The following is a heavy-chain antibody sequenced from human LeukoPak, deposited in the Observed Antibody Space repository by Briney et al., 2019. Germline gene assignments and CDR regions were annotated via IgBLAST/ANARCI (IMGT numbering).Heavy chain of an antibody. CDR1: GGTFSSYA. J-gene: IGHJ6*02. CDR2: IIPILGIA. Sequence: SVKVSCKASGGTFSSYAISWVRQAPGQGLEWMGRIIPILGIANYAQKFQGRVTITADKSTSTAYMELSSLRSEDTAVYYCAREVDKYGSGSYEHGMDVWGQGTTVTVSS. D-gene: IGHD3-10*01. V-gene: IGHV1-69*04. CDR3: AREVDKYGSGSYEHGMDV.